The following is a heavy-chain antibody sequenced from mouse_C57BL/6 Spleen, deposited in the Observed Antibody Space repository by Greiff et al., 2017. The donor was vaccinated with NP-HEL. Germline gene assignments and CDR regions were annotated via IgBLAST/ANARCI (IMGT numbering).Heavy chain of an antibody. V-gene: IGHV1-64*01. CDR3: ARNPSGYGTFDY. CDR1: GYTFTSYW. CDR2: IHPNSGST. J-gene: IGHJ2*01. D-gene: IGHD3-1*01. Sequence: QVQLQQPGAELVKPGASVKLSCKASGYTFTSYWMHWVKQRPGQGLEWIGMIHPNSGSTNYNEKFKSKATLTVDKSSSTAYMQLSSLTSEDSAVYYCARNPSGYGTFDYWGQGTTLTVSS.